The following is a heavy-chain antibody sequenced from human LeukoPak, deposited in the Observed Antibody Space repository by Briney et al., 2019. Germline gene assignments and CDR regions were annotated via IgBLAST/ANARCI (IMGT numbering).Heavy chain of an antibody. D-gene: IGHD2-15*01. CDR3: AKSIEAAVVVTDGGYFHY. CDR1: GFIFSNYV. CDR2: ISGSGGSI. V-gene: IGHV3-23*01. Sequence: PGGSLRLSCAASGFIFSNYVMSWVRQAPGKGLEWVSTISGSGGSIYYADSVKGRLTISRDNSKNTLYLQMNSLRVDDTAVYYCAKSIEAAVVVTDGGYFHYWGQGSLVTVSS. J-gene: IGHJ4*02.